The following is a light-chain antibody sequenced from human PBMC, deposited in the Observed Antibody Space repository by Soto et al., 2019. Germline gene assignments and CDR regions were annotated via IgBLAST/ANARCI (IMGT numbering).Light chain of an antibody. CDR2: KAS. J-gene: IGKJ1*01. CDR3: QQYNSYSPT. CDR1: QTISTW. Sequence: DIQMTQSPSTLSGSVGDRVTITWGASQTISTWLAWYQQEPEKAPKLLIHKASSLQSGVPSRFSGSGSGTDFTLTISSLHPDDFATYYCQQYNSYSPTFGQGTKVDIK. V-gene: IGKV1-5*03.